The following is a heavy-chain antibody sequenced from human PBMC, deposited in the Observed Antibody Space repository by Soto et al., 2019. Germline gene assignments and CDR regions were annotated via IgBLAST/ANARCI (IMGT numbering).Heavy chain of an antibody. J-gene: IGHJ6*02. V-gene: IGHV1-69*13. Sequence: ASVKVSCKASGGTFSSYAISWVRQAPGQGLEWMGGIIPIFGTANYAQKFQGRVTITADESTSTAYMELSSLRSEDTAVYYCARDQIVDYDIHRRRYYYGMDVWGQGTTVTVSS. D-gene: IGHD3-9*01. CDR2: IIPIFGTA. CDR1: GGTFSSYA. CDR3: ARDQIVDYDIHRRRYYYGMDV.